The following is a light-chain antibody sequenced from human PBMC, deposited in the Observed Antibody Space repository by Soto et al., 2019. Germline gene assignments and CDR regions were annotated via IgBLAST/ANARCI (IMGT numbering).Light chain of an antibody. V-gene: IGKV3-15*01. J-gene: IGKJ1*01. CDR3: QQYNNWGT. Sequence: EIVMTQSPATLSVSPGERATLSCSASQSVSSNLAWYQQKPGQAPRLLIYGASTRATGIPARFSGSGSGTEFTLTISSRQSEDFAVYYCQQYNNWGTFGQGTKVEIQ. CDR1: QSVSSN. CDR2: GAS.